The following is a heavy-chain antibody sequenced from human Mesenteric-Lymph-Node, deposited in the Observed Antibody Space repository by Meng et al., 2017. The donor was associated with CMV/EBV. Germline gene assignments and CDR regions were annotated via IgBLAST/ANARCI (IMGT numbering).Heavy chain of an antibody. CDR2: INPNSGGT. CDR3: ARDQYCSSTSCYTGVGLNYGMDV. J-gene: IGHJ6*02. Sequence: ASVKVSCKASGYTFTSYYMHWVRQAPGQGLEWMGWINPNSGGTNYAQKFQGRVTMTRDTSISTAYMELSRLRSDDTAVYYCARDQYCSSTSCYTGVGLNYGMDVWGQGTTVTVSS. V-gene: IGHV1-2*02. D-gene: IGHD2-2*02. CDR1: GYTFTSYY.